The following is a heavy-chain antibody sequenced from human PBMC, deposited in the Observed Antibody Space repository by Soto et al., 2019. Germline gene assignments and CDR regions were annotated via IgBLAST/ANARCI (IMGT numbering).Heavy chain of an antibody. CDR3: VKGEWLED. CDR2: ISSGDRT. D-gene: IGHD6-19*01. Sequence: GGSLRLSCAASGFTFSSSSLSWVRQAPGKGLEWVSVISSGDRTCYADSVKGRFTISRDNSNNTLYLQMNSLRAEDTAVYYCVKGEWLEDWGQGTLVTVSS. CDR1: GFTFSSSS. V-gene: IGHV3-23*01. J-gene: IGHJ4*02.